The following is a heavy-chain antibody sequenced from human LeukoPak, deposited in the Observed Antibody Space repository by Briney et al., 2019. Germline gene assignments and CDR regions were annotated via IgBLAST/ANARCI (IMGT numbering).Heavy chain of an antibody. V-gene: IGHV3-7*03. D-gene: IGHD3-10*01. CDR2: ITLVGGEK. CDR1: GFTFGASF. Sequence: GGPLGLSCAPSGFTFGASFISGVPKAPGRGRGGVANITLVGGEKFHVDSVRGRFTISRDNAKNALFLQMHSLRADDTAMYFCARGVTMIRGAVMYPYFFDFWGRGTLVTVSS. J-gene: IGHJ4*02. CDR3: ARGVTMIRGAVMYPYFFDF.